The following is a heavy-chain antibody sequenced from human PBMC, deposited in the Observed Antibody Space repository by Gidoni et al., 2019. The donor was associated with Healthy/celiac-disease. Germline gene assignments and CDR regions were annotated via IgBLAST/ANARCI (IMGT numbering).Heavy chain of an antibody. CDR2: ISYDGSKK. CDR1: GFTFSSYA. Sequence: QVQLVESGGGVVQPGRSLRLSCAASGFTFSSYAMHWVRQAPGKGLEWVAVISYDGSKKYYADSVKGRFTISRDNSKNTLYLQMNSLRAEDTAVYYCARGLNSRDYFDYWGQGTLVTVSS. J-gene: IGHJ4*02. V-gene: IGHV3-30-3*01. D-gene: IGHD3-10*01. CDR3: ARGLNSRDYFDY.